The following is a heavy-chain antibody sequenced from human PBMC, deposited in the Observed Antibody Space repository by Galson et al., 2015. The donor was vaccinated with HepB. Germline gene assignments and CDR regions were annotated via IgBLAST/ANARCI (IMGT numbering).Heavy chain of an antibody. Sequence: ETLSLTCAVYGGSLSDFYWSWIRLPPGKGLEWIGNLKHSGSTDYNPSLKSRVTLSLDTSKNQFSLKLTSVTAADTAVYYCARGGDGDYVWGYFDYWGQGTLVTVSS. CDR1: GGSLSDFY. D-gene: IGHD4-17*01. J-gene: IGHJ4*02. CDR3: ARGGDGDYVWGYFDY. CDR2: LKHSGST. V-gene: IGHV4-34*01.